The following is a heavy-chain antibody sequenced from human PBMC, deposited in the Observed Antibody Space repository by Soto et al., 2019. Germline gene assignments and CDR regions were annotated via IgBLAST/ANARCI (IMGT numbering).Heavy chain of an antibody. D-gene: IGHD3-3*01. CDR3: ARVQYDFWSGPPNYAMDV. Sequence: GASVKVSCKASGGTFSSYTISWVRQAPGQGLEWMGWINPNRGGTKYAQKFQGWVTMTTDTSISTAYMELTRLTSDDTAAYYCARVQYDFWSGPPNYAMDVWGQGTTVTVSS. CDR1: GGTFSSYT. J-gene: IGHJ6*02. V-gene: IGHV1-2*04. CDR2: INPNRGGT.